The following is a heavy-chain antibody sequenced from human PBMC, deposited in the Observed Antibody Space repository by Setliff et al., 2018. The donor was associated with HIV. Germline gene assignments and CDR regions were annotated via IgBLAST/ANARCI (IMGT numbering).Heavy chain of an antibody. Sequence: ASVKVSCKASGYTFSEYYIHWVQQAPGKGLEWMGRVDPKDGETTYAEKFQGRVTITADTSTDKAYMGLSSLSSEDTAVYYCATPRTSPTGVDYWGQGTLVTVSS. CDR1: GYTFSEYY. V-gene: IGHV1-69-2*01. CDR2: VDPKDGET. J-gene: IGHJ4*02. CDR3: ATPRTSPTGVDY.